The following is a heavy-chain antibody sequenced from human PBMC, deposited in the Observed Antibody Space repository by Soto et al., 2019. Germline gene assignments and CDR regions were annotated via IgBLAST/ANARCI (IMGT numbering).Heavy chain of an antibody. Sequence: GGSLRLSCATPGFPFSSYWMHWVRQAPGKGLVWVSRINSDGSSTSYADSVKGRFTISRDNAKNTLYLQMNSLRAEDTAVYYCARDPTIFGLDYSDFCGQGTRVTVSS. CDR2: INSDGSST. CDR1: GFPFSSYW. J-gene: IGHJ4*02. D-gene: IGHD3-3*01. CDR3: ARDPTIFGLDYSDF. V-gene: IGHV3-74*01.